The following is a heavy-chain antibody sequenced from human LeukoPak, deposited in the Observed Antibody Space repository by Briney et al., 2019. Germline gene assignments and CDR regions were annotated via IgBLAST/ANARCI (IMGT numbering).Heavy chain of an antibody. CDR2: ISSNGGST. CDR1: GFTFSSYA. V-gene: IGHV3-64*01. CDR3: ARDGPGIQLWPYFDY. J-gene: IGHJ4*02. D-gene: IGHD5-18*01. Sequence: GGSLRLSCAASGFTFSSYAMHWVRQAPGKGLEYVSAISSNGGSTYYANSVKGRFTISRDNSKNTLYLQMGKLRAEDMAVYYCARDGPGIQLWPYFDYWGQGTLVTVSS.